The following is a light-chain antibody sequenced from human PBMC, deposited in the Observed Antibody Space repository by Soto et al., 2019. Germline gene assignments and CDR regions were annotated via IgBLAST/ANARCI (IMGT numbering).Light chain of an antibody. V-gene: IGKV1-27*01. CDR1: QGIRNF. J-gene: IGKJ3*01. CDR3: QKYSSVPV. CDR2: AAS. Sequence: DIQMTQSPTSLSASVGDRVTITCRASQGIRNFVAWYQQKPGKDPKLLIYAASTLQSGVPSRFSGSGSGTDFTLTFNSLQPEDVATYSCQKYSSVPVFGPGTKVEIK.